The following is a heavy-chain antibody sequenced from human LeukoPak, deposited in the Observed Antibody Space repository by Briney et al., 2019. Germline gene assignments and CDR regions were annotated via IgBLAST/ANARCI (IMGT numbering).Heavy chain of an antibody. D-gene: IGHD2/OR15-2a*01. CDR1: GFTFSSYA. V-gene: IGHV3-30-3*02. J-gene: IGHJ4*02. Sequence: PGGSLRLSCAASGFTFSSYAMHWVRQAPGKGLEWVAVISYDGSNKYYADSVKGRFTISRDNPKNTLYLQMNSLRVEDTATYFCAKRILDYWGQGTLVTVSS. CDR3: AKRILDY. CDR2: ISYDGSNK.